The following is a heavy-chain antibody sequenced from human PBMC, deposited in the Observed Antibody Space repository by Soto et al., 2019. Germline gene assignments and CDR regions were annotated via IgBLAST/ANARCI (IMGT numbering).Heavy chain of an antibody. CDR3: ARTPSKRDQDDYGDYVSYYYYGMDV. J-gene: IGHJ6*02. Sequence: SGPTLVNPTQTLTLTCTFSGFSLSTSGMCVSWIRQPPGKALEWLALIDWDDDKYYSTSLKTRLTISKDTSKNQVVLTMTNMDPVDTATYYCARTPSKRDQDDYGDYVSYYYYGMDVWGQGTTVTVSS. V-gene: IGHV2-70*01. CDR2: IDWDDDK. D-gene: IGHD4-17*01. CDR1: GFSLSTSGMC.